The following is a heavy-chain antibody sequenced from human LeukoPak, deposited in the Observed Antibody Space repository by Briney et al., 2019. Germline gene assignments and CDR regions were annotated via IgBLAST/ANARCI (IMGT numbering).Heavy chain of an antibody. CDR2: ISAYNGNT. CDR1: GYTFTSYG. V-gene: IGHV1-18*01. D-gene: IGHD2-2*01. CDR3: ARDGTGRVVPAARGWFDP. J-gene: IGHJ5*02. Sequence: GASVKVSCKASGYTFTSYGISWVRQAPGQGLEWMGWISAYNGNTNYAQKLQGRVTMTTDTSTSTAYMELSSLRSEDTAVYYCARDGTGRVVPAARGWFDPWGQGTLVTVSS.